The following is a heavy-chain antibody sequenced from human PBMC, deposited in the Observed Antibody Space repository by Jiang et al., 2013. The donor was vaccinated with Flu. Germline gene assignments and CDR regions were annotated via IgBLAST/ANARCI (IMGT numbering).Heavy chain of an antibody. CDR3: AREIRGYDSSGYYYVLDY. CDR1: GYTFTSYA. J-gene: IGHJ4*02. CDR2: INTNTGSP. V-gene: IGHV7-4-1*02. D-gene: IGHD3-22*01. Sequence: KASGYTFTSYAMNWVRQAPGQGLEWMGWINTNTGSPTYAQGFTGRFVFSLDTSVSTAYLQISSLKAEDTAVYYCAREIRGYDSSGYYYVLDYWGQGTLVTVSS.